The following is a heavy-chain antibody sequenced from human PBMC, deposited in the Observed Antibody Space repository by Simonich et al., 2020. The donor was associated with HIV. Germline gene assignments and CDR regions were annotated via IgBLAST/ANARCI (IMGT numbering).Heavy chain of an antibody. CDR3: ARGPQQLGPVFDAFDI. J-gene: IGHJ3*02. CDR2: INPNSGGT. CDR1: GYTFTGYY. V-gene: IGHV1-2*02. Sequence: QVQLVQSGAEARKPGASVKVSCKASGYTFTGYYMHWVRQAPGQGLEWMGGINPNSGGTNYEQKFQGRVTMTRDTSISTAYMELRKLRSDDTAVYYCARGPQQLGPVFDAFDIWGQGTMVTVSS. D-gene: IGHD6-13*01.